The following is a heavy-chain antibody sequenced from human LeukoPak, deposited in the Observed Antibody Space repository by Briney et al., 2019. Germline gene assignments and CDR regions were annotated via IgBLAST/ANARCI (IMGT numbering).Heavy chain of an antibody. CDR3: ARGGHGSGSYRPTC. D-gene: IGHD3-10*01. J-gene: IGHJ4*02. V-gene: IGHV7-4-1*02. CDR2: INTNTGNP. CDR1: GYTFTSYA. Sequence: GASVKVSCKASGYTFTSYAMNWVRQAPGQGLEWMGWINTNTGNPTYAQGFTGRFVFSWDTSVSTAYLQISSLKAEDTAVYYCARGGHGSGSYRPTCWGQGTLVTVSS.